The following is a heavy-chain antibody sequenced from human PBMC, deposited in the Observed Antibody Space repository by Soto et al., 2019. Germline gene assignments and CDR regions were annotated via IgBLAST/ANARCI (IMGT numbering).Heavy chain of an antibody. CDR1: GYTFTSYA. Sequence: ASVKVSFKASGYTFTSYAMHWVRQAPGQRLEWMGWINAGNGNTKYSQKFQGRVTITRDTSASTAYMELSSLRSEDTAVYYCAATSIAVGGSGHYGLDVWGQGTTVTVAS. D-gene: IGHD6-19*01. V-gene: IGHV1-3*01. J-gene: IGHJ6*02. CDR3: AATSIAVGGSGHYGLDV. CDR2: INAGNGNT.